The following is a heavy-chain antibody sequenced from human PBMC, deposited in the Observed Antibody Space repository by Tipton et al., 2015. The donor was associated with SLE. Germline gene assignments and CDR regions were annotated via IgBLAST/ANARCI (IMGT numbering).Heavy chain of an antibody. CDR2: INHSGRT. J-gene: IGHJ3*02. Sequence: TLSLTCAVYGGSFSGYYWSWIRQPPGRGLERIGEINHSGRTNYKSSLKSRVTISVDTSKNQFSLKLSSVTAADTAVYYCARGIGAFDIWGQGTVVTVSS. CDR1: GGSFSGYY. V-gene: IGHV4-34*01. CDR3: ARGIGAFDI.